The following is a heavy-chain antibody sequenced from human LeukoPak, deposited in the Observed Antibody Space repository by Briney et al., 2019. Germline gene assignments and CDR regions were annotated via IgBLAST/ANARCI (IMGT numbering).Heavy chain of an antibody. D-gene: IGHD4-17*01. CDR3: AREGNTVTNNPYDY. Sequence: PGGSLRLSCAASGFTFSSYGMHWVRQAPGKGLEWVTLIWYDGGNKYYADSVEGRFTISRDNSKNTLYLQMNSLRAEDTAVYYCAREGNTVTNNPYDYWGQGTLVTVSS. J-gene: IGHJ4*02. V-gene: IGHV3-33*08. CDR2: IWYDGGNK. CDR1: GFTFSSYG.